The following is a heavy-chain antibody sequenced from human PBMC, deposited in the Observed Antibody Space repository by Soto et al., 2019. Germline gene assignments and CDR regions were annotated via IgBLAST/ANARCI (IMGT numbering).Heavy chain of an antibody. V-gene: IGHV4-39*01. D-gene: IGHD2-15*01. CDR2: IYYSGST. CDR3: ARHGGYCSGGSCLNWFDP. J-gene: IGHJ5*02. CDR1: GGSISSSSYY. Sequence: PSETLSLTCTVSGGSISSSSYYWGWIRQPPWKGLEWIGSIYYSGSTYYNPSLKSRVTISVDTSKNQFSLKLSSVTAADTAVYYCARHGGYCSGGSCLNWFDPWGQXTLVTVSS.